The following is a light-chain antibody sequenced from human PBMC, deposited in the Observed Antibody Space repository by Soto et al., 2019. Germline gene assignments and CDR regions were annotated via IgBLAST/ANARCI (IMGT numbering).Light chain of an antibody. CDR3: QQRSNWPSIT. CDR2: DAS. V-gene: IGKV3-11*01. J-gene: IGKJ5*01. CDR1: HSVSNY. Sequence: EIVLTQSPATLSLSPGERATLSFITSHSVSNYLAWYQQKPGQAPRLLIYDASNRATGIPARFSGSGSGTDFTLTISSLEPEDFAVYYCQQRSNWPSITFGQGTRLEIK.